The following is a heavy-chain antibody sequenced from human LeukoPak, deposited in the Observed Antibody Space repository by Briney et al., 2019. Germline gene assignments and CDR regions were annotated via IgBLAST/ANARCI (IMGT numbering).Heavy chain of an antibody. CDR1: GFDFSTYW. D-gene: IGHD1-26*01. V-gene: IGHV3-7*03. J-gene: IGHJ4*02. CDR2: IKQDGSEK. CDR3: KAGAT. Sequence: GGSLRLSCVASGFDFSTYWVSWVRQAPGKGLEWVANIKQDGSEKYYVDSVRGRFTISRDNAKSSLFLEMNSLRAEDTAVYYCKAGATWGQGTLVTVSS.